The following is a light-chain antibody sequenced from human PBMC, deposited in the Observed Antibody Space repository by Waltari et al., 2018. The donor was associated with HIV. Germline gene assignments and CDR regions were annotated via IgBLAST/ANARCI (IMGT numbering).Light chain of an antibody. J-gene: IGLJ2*01. CDR3: QVWDRSSDSVI. CDR1: NFKNKT. CDR2: NDY. Sequence: YVLTQPPSVSVAPGKTATISCGGDNFKNKTVHWYRQTPGQAPLLVIYNDYHRPSTIPARFSGFSSGNTASLTISRVEAGDEADYYCQVWDRSSDSVIFGGGTKLTVL. V-gene: IGLV3-21*04.